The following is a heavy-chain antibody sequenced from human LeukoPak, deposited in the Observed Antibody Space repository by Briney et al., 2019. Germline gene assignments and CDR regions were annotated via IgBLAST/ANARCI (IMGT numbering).Heavy chain of an antibody. CDR3: AKDGLFQYTSGSDY. Sequence: GGSLRLSCAASGFTFSSYAMSWVRQAPGKGLEWVTGISGSGSNTYYADSVKGRFTISRDSSKNTLYLEMDSLRAEDTAVYYCAKDGLFQYTSGSDYWGQRTLVTVSS. CDR2: ISGSGSNT. J-gene: IGHJ4*02. V-gene: IGHV3-23*01. D-gene: IGHD5-18*01. CDR1: GFTFSSYA.